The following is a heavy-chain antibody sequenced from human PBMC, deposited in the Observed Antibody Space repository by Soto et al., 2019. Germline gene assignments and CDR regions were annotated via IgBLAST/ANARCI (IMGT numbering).Heavy chain of an antibody. CDR1: GFTFSSYA. CDR3: AKRTTGWYFDL. V-gene: IGHV3-23*01. CDR2: ISGSGGST. J-gene: IGHJ2*01. Sequence: EVQLLESGGGLVQPGGSLRLSCAASGFTFSSYAMNWVRQAPGKGLEWVSVISGSGGSTYYADSVKGRFTISRDNSKNTLYLQMNSLSAEDTAVYYCAKRTTGWYFDLWGRGTLFTVSS.